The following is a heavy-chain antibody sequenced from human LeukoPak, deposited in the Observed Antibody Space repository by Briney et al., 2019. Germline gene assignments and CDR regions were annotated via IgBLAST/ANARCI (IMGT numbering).Heavy chain of an antibody. V-gene: IGHV3-23*01. D-gene: IGHD1-26*01. J-gene: IGHJ4*02. CDR3: AKVRVGATIDD. Sequence: GGSQRLSWVASGXTFRSYAVNWVRQAPGKGLEWVSGISESGVGSNYADSVKGRFTTSRDNSKNTLYLQMNSLRAEDTAVYYCAKVRVGATIDDWGQGTLVTVSS. CDR1: GXTFRSYA. CDR2: ISESGVGS.